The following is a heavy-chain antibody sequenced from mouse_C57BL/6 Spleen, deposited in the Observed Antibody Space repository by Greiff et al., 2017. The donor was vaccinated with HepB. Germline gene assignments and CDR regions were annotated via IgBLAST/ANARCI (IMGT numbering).Heavy chain of an antibody. CDR1: GYAFSSYW. J-gene: IGHJ4*01. CDR3: ARGGGNYAMDY. Sequence: VKLVESGAELVKPGASVKISCKASGYAFSSYWMNWVKQRPGKGLEWIGQIYPGDGDTNYNGKFKGKATLTADKSSSTAYMQLSSLTSEDSAVYFCARGGGNYAMDYWGQGTSVTVSS. V-gene: IGHV1-80*01. CDR2: IYPGDGDT.